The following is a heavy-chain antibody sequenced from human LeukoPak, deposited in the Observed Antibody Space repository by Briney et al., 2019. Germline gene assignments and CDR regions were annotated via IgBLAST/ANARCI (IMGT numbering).Heavy chain of an antibody. CDR1: GGSISSSSYY. CDR3: ARINSGSYLYYFDY. CDR2: IYYSGST. D-gene: IGHD1-26*01. V-gene: IGHV4-39*01. J-gene: IGHJ4*02. Sequence: SQTLSLTCTVSGGSISSSSYYWGWIRQPPGKGLEWIGSIYYSGSTYYNPSLKSRVTISVDTSKNQFSLKLSSVTAADTAVYYCARINSGSYLYYFDYWGQGTLVTVSS.